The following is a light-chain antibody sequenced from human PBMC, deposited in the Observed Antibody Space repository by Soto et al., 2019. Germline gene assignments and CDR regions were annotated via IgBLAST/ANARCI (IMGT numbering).Light chain of an antibody. CDR1: QSVSSN. CDR3: QQYNNWPPTWT. CDR2: GAS. V-gene: IGKV3-15*01. J-gene: IGKJ1*01. Sequence: EIGLTQSPGTLSLSPGERATLSCRASQSVSSNLAWYQQKPGQAPRLLIYGASTRATGIPARFSGSGSGTEFTLTISSLQSEDFAVYYCQQYNNWPPTWTFGQGTKVDIK.